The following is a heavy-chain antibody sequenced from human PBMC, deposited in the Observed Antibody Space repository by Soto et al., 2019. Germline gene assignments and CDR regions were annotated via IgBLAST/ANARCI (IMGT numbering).Heavy chain of an antibody. V-gene: IGHV4-31*03. CDR2: IYYSGST. Sequence: QVQLQESGPGLVKPSQTLSLTCTVSGGSISSGGYYWSWIRQHPGKGLEWIGYIYYSGSTYYNPSHPSRVTISVETSHNQFSLQLRSVTAAATAVYYCAREFRHYDFLTGYRHDAFDIWGQGTMVTVSS. J-gene: IGHJ3*02. CDR3: AREFRHYDFLTGYRHDAFDI. D-gene: IGHD3-9*01. CDR1: GGSISSGGYY.